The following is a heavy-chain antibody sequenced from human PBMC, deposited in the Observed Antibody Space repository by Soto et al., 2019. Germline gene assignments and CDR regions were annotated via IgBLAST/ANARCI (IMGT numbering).Heavy chain of an antibody. D-gene: IGHD2-2*01. CDR2: ISGSGGST. Sequence: GGSLRLSCAASGFTFSSYAMSWVRQAPGKGLEWVSAISGSGGSTYYADSVKGRFTISRDNSKNTLYLQMNSLRAEDTAVYYCGCLPAAIEFDPWGQGTLVTVSS. J-gene: IGHJ5*02. CDR3: GCLPAAIEFDP. V-gene: IGHV3-23*01. CDR1: GFTFSSYA.